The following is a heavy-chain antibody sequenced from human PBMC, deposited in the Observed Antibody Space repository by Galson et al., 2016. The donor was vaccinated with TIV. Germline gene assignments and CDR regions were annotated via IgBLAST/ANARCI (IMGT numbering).Heavy chain of an antibody. CDR1: GYTFINYG. CDR3: ARDSGTYDY. D-gene: IGHD1-26*01. J-gene: IGHJ4*02. Sequence: SVKVSCKASGYTFINYGITWVRQAPGRGLEWMGWISGYDGHTNYAQMFQGRVTMTSDKSTNTVYMELRSLRSDDTAVYYCARDSGTYDYWGQGSLVTVSS. V-gene: IGHV1-18*04. CDR2: ISGYDGHT.